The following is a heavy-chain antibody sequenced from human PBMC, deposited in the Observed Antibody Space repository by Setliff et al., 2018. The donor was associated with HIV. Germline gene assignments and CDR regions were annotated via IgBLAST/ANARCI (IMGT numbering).Heavy chain of an antibody. CDR3: AKAYGGDSLKDGSDI. D-gene: IGHD2-21*02. CDR1: GFTFSSYA. V-gene: IGHV3-23*03. CDR2: IYRGGSST. Sequence: LRLSCAASGFTFSSYAMTWVRQAPGKGLEWVSVIYRGGSSTYYADSVKGRFTISRDNSKNTLYLQMNSLRAEDTAVYYCAKAYGGDSLKDGSDIWGQGTMVTVSS. J-gene: IGHJ3*02.